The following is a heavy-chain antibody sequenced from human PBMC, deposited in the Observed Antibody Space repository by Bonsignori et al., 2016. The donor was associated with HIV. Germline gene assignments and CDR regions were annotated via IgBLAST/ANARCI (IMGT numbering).Heavy chain of an antibody. V-gene: IGHV3-15*01. CDR3: TTGRSL. Sequence: WIRQPPGKGLEWVGRIKSKTDDGTTDYAAPVKGRFTISRDDSKNTLYLQMSSLKTEDTAVYYCTTGRSLWGQGTMVTVSS. CDR2: IKSKTDDGTT. J-gene: IGHJ3*01.